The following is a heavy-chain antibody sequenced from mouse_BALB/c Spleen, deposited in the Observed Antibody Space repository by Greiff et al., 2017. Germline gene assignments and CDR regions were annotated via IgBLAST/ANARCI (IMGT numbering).Heavy chain of an antibody. Sequence: QVQLQQSGPELVKPGASVKISCKASGYAFSSSWMNWVKQRPGQGLEWIGRIYPGDGDTNYNGKFKGKATLTADKSSSTAYMQLSSLTSVDSAVYFCARSGGMDGNYEFAYWGQGTLVTVSA. J-gene: IGHJ3*01. CDR3: ARSGGMDGNYEFAY. CDR2: IYPGDGDT. D-gene: IGHD2-1*01. V-gene: IGHV1-82*01. CDR1: GYAFSSSW.